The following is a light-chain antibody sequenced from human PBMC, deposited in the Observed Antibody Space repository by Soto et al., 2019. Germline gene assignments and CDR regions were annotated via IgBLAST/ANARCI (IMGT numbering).Light chain of an antibody. Sequence: DIPMTQFPSTLSASVGDRVTITCRASQRISSWLAWYQQKPGKAPKLLIYDASTLESGVPSRFSGSGSGTEFTLTISSLQPDDFATYYCQQYNTYPWTFGQGTKVEIK. J-gene: IGKJ1*01. CDR1: QRISSW. CDR2: DAS. V-gene: IGKV1-5*01. CDR3: QQYNTYPWT.